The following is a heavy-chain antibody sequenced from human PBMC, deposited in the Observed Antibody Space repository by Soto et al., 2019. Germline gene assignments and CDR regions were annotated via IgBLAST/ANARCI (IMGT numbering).Heavy chain of an antibody. D-gene: IGHD1-26*01. V-gene: IGHV5-10-1*01. CDR3: APRYFSASPRDYYYGMEV. J-gene: IGHJ6*02. CDR2: IDPSDSYT. Sequence: PGESLKISCKGSGYSFTSYWISWVRQMPGKGLEWMGRIDPSDSYTSYSPSFQGHVTISADKSISTAYLQWSSLKASDTAMYYCAPRYFSASPRDYYYGMEVWGQGTTVTVSS. CDR1: GYSFTSYW.